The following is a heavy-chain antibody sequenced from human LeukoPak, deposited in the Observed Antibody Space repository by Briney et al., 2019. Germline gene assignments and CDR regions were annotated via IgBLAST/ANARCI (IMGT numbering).Heavy chain of an antibody. V-gene: IGHV1-69*13. CDR1: GGTFSSYA. CDR3: ARDLGADCSGGSCYLPYYYGMDV. D-gene: IGHD2-15*01. CDR2: IIPIFGTA. J-gene: IGHJ6*02. Sequence: SVKLSCKACGGTFSSYAISWVRQAPGQGLEWMGGIIPIFGTANYAQKFQGRVTITADESTSTAYMELSSLRSEDTAVYYCARDLGADCSGGSCYLPYYYGMDVWGQGTTVTVSS.